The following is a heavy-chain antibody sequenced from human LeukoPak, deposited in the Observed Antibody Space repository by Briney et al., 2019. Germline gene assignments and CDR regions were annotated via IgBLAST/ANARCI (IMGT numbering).Heavy chain of an antibody. CDR1: GFTFSSHA. D-gene: IGHD6-13*01. V-gene: IGHV3-23*01. CDR3: ATERTGYSSSSFDY. J-gene: IGHJ4*02. CDR2: ISGSGGST. Sequence: GGSLRLSCAASGFTFSSHALSWVRQAPGKGLEWVSAISGSGGSTYYADSVKGRFTISRDNSKNTLYLQMNSLRAEDTAVYYCATERTGYSSSSFDYWGQGTLVTVSS.